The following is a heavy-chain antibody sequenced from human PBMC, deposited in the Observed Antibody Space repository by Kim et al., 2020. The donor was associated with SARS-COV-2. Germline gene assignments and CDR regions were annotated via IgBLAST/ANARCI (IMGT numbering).Heavy chain of an antibody. CDR2: INYSGKA. D-gene: IGHD3-22*01. V-gene: IGHV4-59*01. CDR1: GDSINDYY. CDR3: AINRDDSSGFIIY. Sequence: SETLSLTCTVSGDSINDYYWSWIRQPPGKGLEWLGYINYSGKANHNPSLKSRLAISIDTSKNQFSLILNYVTAADTAVYYCAINRDDSSGFIIYWGQGTLDPVSS. J-gene: IGHJ4*02.